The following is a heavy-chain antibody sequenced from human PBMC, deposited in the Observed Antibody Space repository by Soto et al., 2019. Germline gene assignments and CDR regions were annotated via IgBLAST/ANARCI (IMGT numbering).Heavy chain of an antibody. CDR2: INQDGSEK. CDR1: GFTFSSYW. J-gene: IGHJ5*02. CDR3: ARDEGWFDP. Sequence: PGGSLRLSCAASGFTFSSYWISWVRQAPGKGLEWVANINQDGSEKYYVGSVKGRFTISRDNAKNSLYLQLNSLRAEDTAVYYCARDEGWFDPWGQGILVTVSS. V-gene: IGHV3-7*01.